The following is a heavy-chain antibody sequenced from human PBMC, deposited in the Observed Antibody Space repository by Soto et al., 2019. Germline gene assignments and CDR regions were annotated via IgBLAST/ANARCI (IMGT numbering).Heavy chain of an antibody. CDR1: GGTFSRYA. CDR2: ITPMFGTA. V-gene: IGHV1-69*12. D-gene: IGHD6-19*01. J-gene: IGHJ2*01. Sequence: QVQLVQSGAEVKKYGSSVKVSCKASGGTFSRYAISWVRQAPGQGLEWMGGITPMFGTANYAQRFQGRVTITADESTSTGYMQLSSLRSDDTAVYYCAQTLGLAVAGPGRFDLWGRGTLVTVSS. CDR3: AQTLGLAVAGPGRFDL.